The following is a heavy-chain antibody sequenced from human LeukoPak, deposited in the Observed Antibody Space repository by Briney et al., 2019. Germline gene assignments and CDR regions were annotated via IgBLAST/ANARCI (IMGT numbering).Heavy chain of an antibody. CDR2: INSKGGSI. CDR3: ARVDSDCSGGSCYTGLFDY. CDR1: GFTFDDYA. D-gene: IGHD2-15*01. Sequence: SGRSLRLSCGACGFTFDDYAMGWVRQAPGRGLEWFSGINSKGGSIGYADSVKGRFTISRDNAKNSLYLQMNSLRAEDTALYYCARVDSDCSGGSCYTGLFDYWGQGTLVTVSS. V-gene: IGHV3-20*04. J-gene: IGHJ4*02.